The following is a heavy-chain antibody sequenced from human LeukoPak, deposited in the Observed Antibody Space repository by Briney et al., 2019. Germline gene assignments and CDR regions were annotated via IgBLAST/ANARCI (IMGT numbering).Heavy chain of an antibody. Sequence: GASVKVSCTASGYTFTGYYMHWVRQAPGQGLEWMGWINPNSGGTNHAQKFQDRVTMTRDTSITTVYMELSRLRSDDTAVYYCARDFPQNMGDQLLFLDPWGQGTLVTVSS. CDR1: GYTFTGYY. CDR2: INPNSGGT. V-gene: IGHV1-2*02. D-gene: IGHD2-2*01. CDR3: ARDFPQNMGDQLLFLDP. J-gene: IGHJ5*02.